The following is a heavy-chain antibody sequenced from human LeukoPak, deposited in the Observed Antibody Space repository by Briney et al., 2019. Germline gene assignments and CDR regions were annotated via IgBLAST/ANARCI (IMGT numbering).Heavy chain of an antibody. CDR1: GFTFSSYW. V-gene: IGHV3-21*01. D-gene: IGHD1-14*01. Sequence: GGSLRLSCAASGFTFSSYWMSWVRQAPGKGMEWVSSISSSSSYIYYADSVKGRFTISRDNAKNSLYLQMNSLRAEDTAVYYCARQPGTARIDYWGQGTLVTVSS. CDR2: ISSSSSYI. CDR3: ARQPGTARIDY. J-gene: IGHJ4*02.